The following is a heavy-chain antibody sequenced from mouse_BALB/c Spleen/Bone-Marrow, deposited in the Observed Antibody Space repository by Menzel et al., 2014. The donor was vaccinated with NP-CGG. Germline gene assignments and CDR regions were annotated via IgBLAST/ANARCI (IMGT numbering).Heavy chain of an antibody. CDR2: INPSNGGT. V-gene: IGHV1S81*02. D-gene: IGHD5-1*01. CDR1: GYTFTNYY. J-gene: IGHJ4*01. Sequence: QVQLQQPGAELVKPGASVKLSCRASGYTFTNYYMYWVKQRPGQGLEWIGEINPSNGGTNFNEKFKSKATLTVDKSSSTAYMQLSSLTSEDSAVYYCTRLPHWGQGTSVTVPS. CDR3: TRLPH.